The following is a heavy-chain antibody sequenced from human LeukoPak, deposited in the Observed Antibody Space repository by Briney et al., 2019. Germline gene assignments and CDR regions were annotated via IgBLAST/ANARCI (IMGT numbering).Heavy chain of an antibody. CDR2: INHSGST. Sequence: SETLSLTCAVYGGSFSGYYWSWIRQPPGKGLEWIGEINHSGSTNYNPSLKSRVTISVDTSKNQFSLKLSSVTAADTAVYYCARHRNWNYVEDYWGQGTLVTVSS. D-gene: IGHD1-7*01. CDR3: ARHRNWNYVEDY. CDR1: GGSFSGYY. J-gene: IGHJ4*02. V-gene: IGHV4-34*01.